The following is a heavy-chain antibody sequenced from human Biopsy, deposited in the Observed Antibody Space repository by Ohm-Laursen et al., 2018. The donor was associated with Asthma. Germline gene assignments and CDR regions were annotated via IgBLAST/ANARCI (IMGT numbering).Heavy chain of an antibody. CDR1: GGTFNTYV. CDR2: INSVFGTT. D-gene: IGHD2-15*01. V-gene: IGHV1-69*13. J-gene: IGHJ4*02. Sequence: SVKVSCKPLGGTFNTYVIGWVRQAPGQGLEWMGGINSVFGTTTYPQKFQDRVTITADDSTSTVYMELSSLRSEDTAVYFCARKAGSCISRACYSLDFWGQGTLVTVSS. CDR3: ARKAGSCISRACYSLDF.